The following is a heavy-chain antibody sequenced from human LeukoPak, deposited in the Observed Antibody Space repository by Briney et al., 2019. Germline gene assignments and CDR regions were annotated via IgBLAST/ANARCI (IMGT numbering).Heavy chain of an antibody. Sequence: GGSLRLSCAASGFTFSTYWMTWVRQAPGEGLEWVANINQDGTEKNYVDSVKGRFTISRDNAKNSLYLQMNSLRAEDTAVCYCARNMGDYWGQGTLLTVSS. D-gene: IGHD2/OR15-2a*01. J-gene: IGHJ4*02. V-gene: IGHV3-7*04. CDR2: INQDGTEK. CDR1: GFTFSTYW. CDR3: ARNMGDY.